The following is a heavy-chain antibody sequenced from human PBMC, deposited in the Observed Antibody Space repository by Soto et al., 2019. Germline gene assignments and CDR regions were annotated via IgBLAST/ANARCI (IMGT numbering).Heavy chain of an antibody. Sequence: GGSLRLSCAASGFTFSSYGMHWVRQAPGKGLEWVAVIWYDGSNKYYADSVKGRFTISRDNSKNTLYLQMNSLRAEDTVVYYCARETPLDYGDYEEYYYYMDVWGKGTTVTVSS. D-gene: IGHD4-17*01. J-gene: IGHJ6*03. CDR3: ARETPLDYGDYEEYYYYMDV. CDR1: GFTFSSYG. V-gene: IGHV3-33*01. CDR2: IWYDGSNK.